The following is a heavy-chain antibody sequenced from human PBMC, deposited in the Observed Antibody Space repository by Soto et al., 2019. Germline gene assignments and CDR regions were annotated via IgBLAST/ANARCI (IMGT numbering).Heavy chain of an antibody. D-gene: IGHD6-25*01. V-gene: IGHV6-1*01. CDR2: TYYRSKWNN. Sequence: SQTLSLTCAISGDSVSSNSAAWNWIRQYPSRGLEWLGRTYYRSKWNNDYVVSVKSRITINPDTYTNQYSLQLNSVTPEDTAVYYCASGGIAAAGKNWFDPWGQGTLVTVSS. CDR3: ASGGIAAAGKNWFDP. CDR1: GDSVSSNSAA. J-gene: IGHJ5*02.